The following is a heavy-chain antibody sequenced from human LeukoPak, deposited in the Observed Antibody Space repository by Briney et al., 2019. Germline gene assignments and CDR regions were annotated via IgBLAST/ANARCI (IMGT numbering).Heavy chain of an antibody. J-gene: IGHJ4*02. Sequence: GGSLRLSCAASEFTFSTFSMNWVRQAPGKGLEWVSSISGSSSYIFYADSVKGRFTISRDNARTSLYPQMNSLRAEDTAVYYCARGSWTNFDFWGQGTLVTVSS. CDR1: EFTFSTFS. V-gene: IGHV3-21*01. CDR3: ARGSWTNFDF. CDR2: ISGSSSYI. D-gene: IGHD1-1*01.